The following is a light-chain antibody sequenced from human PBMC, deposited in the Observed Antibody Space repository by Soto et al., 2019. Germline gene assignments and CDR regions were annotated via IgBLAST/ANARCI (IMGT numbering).Light chain of an antibody. J-gene: IGKJ4*01. CDR3: QQYNNWPLT. Sequence: EIVMTQSPATLSVSPGERATLSCRASQSVSSNLAWYQQKPGRLPGSSSRFSGSGSGTEFTLTISSLQSEDFAVYYCQQYNNWPLTFGGGTKVEIK. CDR1: QSVSSN. V-gene: IGKV3-15*01.